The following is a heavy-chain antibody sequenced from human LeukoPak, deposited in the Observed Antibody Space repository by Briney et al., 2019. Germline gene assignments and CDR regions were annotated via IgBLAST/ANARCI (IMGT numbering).Heavy chain of an antibody. D-gene: IGHD3-10*01. V-gene: IGHV4-39*01. CDR1: GGSINSSSYY. CDR3: ARRGGYYGSGKTYWFDP. J-gene: IGHJ5*02. Sequence: SETVSLTCTVSGGSINSSSYYWVWIRQPPGKGLEWIGTFYYTLSPYANPSLKSRVALSIVTSKNQFSLKWSSVTAADTAVYYCARRGGYYGSGKTYWFDPWGQGTLDTVCS. CDR2: FYYTLSP.